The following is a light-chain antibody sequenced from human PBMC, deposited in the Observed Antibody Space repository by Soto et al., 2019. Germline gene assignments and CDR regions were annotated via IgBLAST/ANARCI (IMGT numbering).Light chain of an antibody. CDR3: RSFTSSDTYV. V-gene: IGLV2-14*01. CDR1: NNDVDAYNY. CDR2: DVS. Sequence: QSLLAQPASVSGSRGQPIAICSTGKNNDVDAYNYVSWYLQYPGKAPKLVIFDVSFRPSGVSNRFSGSKSGNTASLTISGLQAEDEADYYCRSFTSSDTYVFGTGTKVTVL. J-gene: IGLJ1*01.